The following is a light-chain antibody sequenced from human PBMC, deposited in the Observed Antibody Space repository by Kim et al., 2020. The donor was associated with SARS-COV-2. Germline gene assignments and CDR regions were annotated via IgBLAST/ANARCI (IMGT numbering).Light chain of an antibody. Sequence: GSPGQSVTISCTGTSSDVGSFKYVSWYQQHPGTVPTLMIYDVSKRPSGVPDRFSGSKSGNTASLTVSGLQAEDEADYYCCSYTDRHTFVFGTGTKVTVL. CDR3: CSYTDRHTFV. J-gene: IGLJ1*01. V-gene: IGLV2-11*03. CDR1: SSDVGSFKY. CDR2: DVS.